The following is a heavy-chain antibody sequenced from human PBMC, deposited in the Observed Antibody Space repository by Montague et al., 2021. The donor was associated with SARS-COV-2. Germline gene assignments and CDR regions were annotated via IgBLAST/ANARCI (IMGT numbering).Heavy chain of an antibody. CDR1: GDSVSSNNAA. Sequence: CAISGDSVSSNNAAWNWFRQSPSRGLEWLGRTCYRSEWYFDYAISLRGRITINPDTSKNQFSLQLDSVTLDDTAVYYCARYSYSGTYFGLNDAFDIWGQGTLVTVSS. J-gene: IGHJ3*02. V-gene: IGHV6-1*01. CDR2: TCYRSEWYF. CDR3: ARYSYSGTYFGLNDAFDI. D-gene: IGHD1-26*01.